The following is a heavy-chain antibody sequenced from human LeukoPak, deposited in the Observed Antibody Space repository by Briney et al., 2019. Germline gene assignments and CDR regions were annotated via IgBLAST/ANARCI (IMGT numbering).Heavy chain of an antibody. J-gene: IGHJ4*02. CDR1: GYTFTSYG. D-gene: IGHD3-16*01. V-gene: IGHV1-18*04. CDR3: ARETPARLGLGY. CDR2: ISAYNGNT. Sequence: ASVEGSCKASGYTFTSYGISWMRQAPGQGLEWMGWISAYNGNTNYAQKLQGRVTMTTDTSTSTAYMELRSLRSDDTAVYYCARETPARLGLGYRGQGTLVTVSS.